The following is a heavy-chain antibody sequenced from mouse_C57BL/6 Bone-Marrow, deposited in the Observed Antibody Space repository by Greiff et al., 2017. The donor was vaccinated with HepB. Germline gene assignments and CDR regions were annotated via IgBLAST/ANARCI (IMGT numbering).Heavy chain of an antibody. CDR2: ISDGGSYT. CDR3: AREIYYGNGDY. CDR1: GFTFSSYA. V-gene: IGHV5-4*01. Sequence: EVKLEESGGGLVKPGGSLKLSCAASGFTFSSYAMSWVRHTPEKRLAWVATISDGGSYTYYPDNVKGRFTISRDNAKNNLYLQLSHLKSKDTAMYYCAREIYYGNGDYWDQGTSVTVSS. J-gene: IGHJ4*01. D-gene: IGHD2-1*01.